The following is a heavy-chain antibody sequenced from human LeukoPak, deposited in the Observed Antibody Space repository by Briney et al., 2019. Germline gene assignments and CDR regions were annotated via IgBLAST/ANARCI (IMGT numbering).Heavy chain of an antibody. CDR3: ARGNGYSYGYLDY. J-gene: IGHJ4*02. V-gene: IGHV3-33*01. CDR1: VFTFSSYG. D-gene: IGHD5-18*01. CDR2: IWYDGSNK. Sequence: GGSLSLSCAPCVFTFSSYGVDWVPQARGKGVEGVELIWYDGSNKYYADSVKGRFTISRDNSKNTLYLQMNSLRAEDTAVYYCARGNGYSYGYLDYWGQGTLVTVSS.